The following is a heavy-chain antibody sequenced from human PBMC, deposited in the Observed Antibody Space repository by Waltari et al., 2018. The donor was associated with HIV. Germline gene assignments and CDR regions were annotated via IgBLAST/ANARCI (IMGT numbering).Heavy chain of an antibody. CDR1: GYTFIDHG. V-gene: IGHV1-18*01. CDR3: ARVAGGDYFDY. Sequence: QVQLVQSGGEVQKPGASVKVSCKASGYTFIDHGITWVRQAPGQGLEWMAWISPINGNTDYAQRFQGRVSVTTDTSTNTAYMERRSLRSDDTAVYFCARVAGGDYFDYWGQGTLVTISS. J-gene: IGHJ4*02. D-gene: IGHD4-17*01. CDR2: ISPINGNT.